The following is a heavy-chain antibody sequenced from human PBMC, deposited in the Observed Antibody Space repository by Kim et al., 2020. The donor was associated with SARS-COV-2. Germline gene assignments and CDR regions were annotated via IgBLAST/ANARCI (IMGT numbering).Heavy chain of an antibody. Sequence: GGSLRLSCAASGFTFSSNGMHWVRQAPGKGLEWVAVISYDGSNKYYADSVKGRFTIFRDNSKNKLYLQMNSLRAEDTAVYYCAKFQGARYYDSHQMSDYYYYYGMDVLGQGTTVSVSS. V-gene: IGHV3-30*18. J-gene: IGHJ6*02. CDR3: AKFQGARYYDSHQMSDYYYYYGMDV. CDR1: GFTFSSNG. CDR2: ISYDGSNK. D-gene: IGHD3-22*01.